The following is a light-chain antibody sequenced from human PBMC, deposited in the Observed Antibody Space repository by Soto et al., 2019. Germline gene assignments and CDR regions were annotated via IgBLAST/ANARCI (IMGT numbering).Light chain of an antibody. V-gene: IGKV1-5*03. Sequence: DIQMTQSPSTLSASVGDRVTITCRASQTINSWLAWYQAKPGKAPKLLIYKASNLGSGVPSRFSGSGSGTEFTLTISSLQPDDFATYYCQQYNTYWTFSQGTKVEIK. CDR3: QQYNTYWT. CDR1: QTINSW. CDR2: KAS. J-gene: IGKJ1*01.